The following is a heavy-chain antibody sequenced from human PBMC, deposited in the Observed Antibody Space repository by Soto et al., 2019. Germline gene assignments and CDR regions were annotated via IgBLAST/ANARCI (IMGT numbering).Heavy chain of an antibody. CDR2: IIPIFGTA. Sequence: SVKVSCKASGGTFSSYAISWVRQAPGQGLEWMGGIIPIFGTANYAQKFQGRVTITADESTSTAYMELSSLRSEDTAVYYCARDGLYYYDSSGYQTWFDPWGQGTLVTVPQ. D-gene: IGHD3-22*01. J-gene: IGHJ5*02. CDR1: GGTFSSYA. CDR3: ARDGLYYYDSSGYQTWFDP. V-gene: IGHV1-69*01.